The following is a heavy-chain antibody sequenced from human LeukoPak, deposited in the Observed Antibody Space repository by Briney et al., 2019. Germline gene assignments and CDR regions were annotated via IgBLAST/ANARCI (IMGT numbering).Heavy chain of an antibody. V-gene: IGHV3-64*01. CDR2: ISSNGGST. D-gene: IGHD3-10*01. Sequence: GGSLRLSCATSGFTFDSYSMHWVRQAPGKGLESVSAISSNGGSTYYANSVKGRFTISRDNSKNTLYLQMNSLRAGDTAVYYCAKISGSGYFDYWGQGTLVTVSS. CDR3: AKISGSGYFDY. CDR1: GFTFDSYS. J-gene: IGHJ4*02.